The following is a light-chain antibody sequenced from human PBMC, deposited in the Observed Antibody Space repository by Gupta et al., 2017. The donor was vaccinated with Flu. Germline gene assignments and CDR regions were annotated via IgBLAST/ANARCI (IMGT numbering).Light chain of an antibody. J-gene: IGKJ1*01. V-gene: IGKV1-39*01. Sequence: GDRGTITCRESQNISIYLNWYQQKPEIAPKLMIYATSKWQRGVPSRFSGSGCEKEFTLTSSRPQDEDCAYYYWQQSYSTWTFGQGTKVEV. CDR3: QQSYSTWT. CDR2: ATS. CDR1: QNISIY.